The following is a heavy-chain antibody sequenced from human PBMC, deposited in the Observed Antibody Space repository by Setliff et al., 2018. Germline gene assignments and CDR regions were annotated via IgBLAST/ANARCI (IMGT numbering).Heavy chain of an antibody. CDR2: TIPMFGTR. Sequence: GASVQVSCKASGGTFSNYGISWVRQAPGQGLEWMGGTIPMFGTRNYARKFQGRVTIITDESTSTAYMQLTSLGTEDTAVYYCVREGVDSRSSTDYRYYMDVWGKGTTVTVSS. CDR3: VREGVDSRSSTDYRYYMDV. CDR1: GGTFSNYG. D-gene: IGHD3-22*01. J-gene: IGHJ6*03. V-gene: IGHV1-69*05.